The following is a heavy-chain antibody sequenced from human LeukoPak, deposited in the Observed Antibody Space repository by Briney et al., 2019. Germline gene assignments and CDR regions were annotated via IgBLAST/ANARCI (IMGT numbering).Heavy chain of an antibody. Sequence: GGSLRLSCAASGFTFDDYAMHWVRQAPGKGLEYVSAISSNGGSTYYADSVKGRFTISRDNSKNTLYLQMSSLRAEDTAVYYCVKGSGYSSGWYYFDYWGQGTLVTVSS. D-gene: IGHD6-19*01. J-gene: IGHJ4*02. V-gene: IGHV3-64D*06. CDR1: GFTFDDYA. CDR2: ISSNGGST. CDR3: VKGSGYSSGWYYFDY.